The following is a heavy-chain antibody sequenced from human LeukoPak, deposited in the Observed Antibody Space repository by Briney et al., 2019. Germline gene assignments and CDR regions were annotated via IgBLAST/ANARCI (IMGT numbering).Heavy chain of an antibody. J-gene: IGHJ5*02. CDR3: ARVGVVVPAAWFDP. CDR1: GYNFGIFG. Sequence: ASVKVSCKASGYNFGIFGISWVRQAPGQGLEWMGWISANNGNTNYAQNPQGRVTMTTDTSTSTAYMELRSLRSDDTAVYYCARVGVVVPAAWFDPWGQGTLVTVSS. V-gene: IGHV1-18*01. CDR2: ISANNGNT. D-gene: IGHD2-2*01.